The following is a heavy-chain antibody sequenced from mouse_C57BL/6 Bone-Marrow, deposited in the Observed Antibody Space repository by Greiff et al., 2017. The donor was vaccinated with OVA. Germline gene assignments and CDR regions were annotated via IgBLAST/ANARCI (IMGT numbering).Heavy chain of an antibody. V-gene: IGHV1-7*01. CDR2: INPSSGYT. J-gene: IGHJ4*01. D-gene: IGHD1-1*01. Sequence: VQLQQSGAELAKPGASVKLSCKASGYTFPSYWMHWVKQRPGQGLEWIGYINPSSGYTKYNQKFKDKATLTADKSSSTAYMQLSSLTYEDSAVYYCAGSLLLRSYAMDYWGQGTSVTVSS. CDR3: AGSLLLRSYAMDY. CDR1: GYTFPSYW.